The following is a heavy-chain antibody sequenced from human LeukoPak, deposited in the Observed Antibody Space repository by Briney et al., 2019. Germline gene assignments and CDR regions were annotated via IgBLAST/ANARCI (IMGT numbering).Heavy chain of an antibody. CDR2: ISSSSSYI. J-gene: IGHJ4*02. D-gene: IGHD3-22*01. CDR1: GFTFSSYS. V-gene: IGHV3-21*01. CDR3: AREVALVHYYDSSGYSFDY. Sequence: GGSLRLSCAASGFTFSSYSMNWVRQAPGKGLEWVSSISSSSSYIYYADSVKGRFTISRDNATNSLYLQMNSLRAEDTAVYYCAREVALVHYYDSSGYSFDYWGQGTLVTVSS.